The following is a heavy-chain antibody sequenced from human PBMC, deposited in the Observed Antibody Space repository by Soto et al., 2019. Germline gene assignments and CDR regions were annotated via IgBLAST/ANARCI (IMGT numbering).Heavy chain of an antibody. CDR2: ISYDGSNK. J-gene: IGHJ6*02. Sequence: SLRLSCAASGFTFSSYGMHWVRQAPGKGLEWVAVISYDGSNKYYADSVKGRFTISRDNSKNTLYLQMNSLRAEDTAVYYCAKDLLYDSGYDHYYYYYGMDVWGQGTTVTVSS. CDR3: AKDLLYDSGYDHYYYYYGMDV. CDR1: GFTFSSYG. D-gene: IGHD5-12*01. V-gene: IGHV3-30*18.